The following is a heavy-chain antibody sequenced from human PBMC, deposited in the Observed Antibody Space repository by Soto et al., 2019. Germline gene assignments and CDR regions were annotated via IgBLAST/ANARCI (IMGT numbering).Heavy chain of an antibody. J-gene: IGHJ4*02. D-gene: IGHD6-13*01. CDR1: GNSISGNY. Sequence: SETLSLTCTVSGNSISGNYWSWIRQPPGKGLEWIGYIYYSGSTNYNPSLESRVTISVDTSKNQFSLKLISVTATDTAVYYCARGGASSLPFDFWGQGILVTVS. CDR2: IYYSGST. CDR3: ARGGASSLPFDF. V-gene: IGHV4-59*01.